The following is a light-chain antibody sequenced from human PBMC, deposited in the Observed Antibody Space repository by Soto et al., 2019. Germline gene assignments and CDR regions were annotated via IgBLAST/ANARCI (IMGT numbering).Light chain of an antibody. CDR1: QTVLYSSNNKNY. V-gene: IGKV4-1*01. CDR2: WAS. CDR3: HQYYSTWT. Sequence: DIAMTQSPDSLAVSLGERATINCKSSQTVLYSSNNKNYLAWYQQKPGQPPKLLIYWASARESGVPDRFSGSGSGTDFTLTISSLQAEDVAVYYCHQYYSTWTFGQGTKVEIK. J-gene: IGKJ1*01.